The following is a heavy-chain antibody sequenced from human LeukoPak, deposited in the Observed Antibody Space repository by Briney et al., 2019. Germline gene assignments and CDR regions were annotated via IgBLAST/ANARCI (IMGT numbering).Heavy chain of an antibody. CDR1: GYIFSGHY. J-gene: IGHJ5*02. V-gene: IGHV1-2*02. CDR3: ARVLFPSGPTHCFDP. D-gene: IGHD2-21*01. CDR2: INPASGGT. Sequence: ASVKVSCKASGYIFSGHYIQWVRQAPGQGLEWMGWINPASGGTNNAQKFHGRVTTTTDTSISTLYMELNSLRSDDTAVYYCARVLFPSGPTHCFDPWGQGTLVTVSS.